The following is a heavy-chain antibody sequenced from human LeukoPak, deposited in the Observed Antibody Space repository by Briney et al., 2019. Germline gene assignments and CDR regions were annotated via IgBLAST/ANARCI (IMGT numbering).Heavy chain of an antibody. CDR1: GYTFTSYY. J-gene: IGHJ6*02. D-gene: IGHD6-19*01. Sequence: ASVKVSCKASGYTFTSYYMHWVRQAPGQGLEWMGLINPSGGSTSYAQKFQGRVTMTRDTSTSTVYMELSSLRSEDTAVYYCARDLEQWLVRNGMDVWGQGTTVTVSS. CDR3: ARDLEQWLVRNGMDV. V-gene: IGHV1-46*01. CDR2: INPSGGST.